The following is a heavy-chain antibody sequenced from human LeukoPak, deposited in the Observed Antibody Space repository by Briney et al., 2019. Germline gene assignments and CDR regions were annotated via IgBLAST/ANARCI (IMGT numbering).Heavy chain of an antibody. V-gene: IGHV3-23*01. Sequence: GGSLRLSCAASGFTFSSDGMSWVRQAPGKGLEWVSAISGSGGSTYYADSVKGRFTISRDNAKNSLYLQMNSLRAEDTAVYYCAELGITMIGGVWGKGTTVTISS. D-gene: IGHD3-10*02. CDR2: ISGSGGST. CDR1: GFTFSSDG. J-gene: IGHJ6*04. CDR3: AELGITMIGGV.